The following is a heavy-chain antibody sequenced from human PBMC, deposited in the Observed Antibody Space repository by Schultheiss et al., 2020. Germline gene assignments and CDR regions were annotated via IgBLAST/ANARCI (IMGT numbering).Heavy chain of an antibody. Sequence: GGSLRLSCAASGFTFSSYGMHWVRQAPGKGLEWVAFIRYDGSNKYYADSVKGRFTISRDNSKNTLYLQMNSLRAEDTAVYYCARSPATGDLLFDYWGQGTLVTVSS. CDR2: IRYDGSNK. D-gene: IGHD7-27*01. CDR3: ARSPATGDLLFDY. J-gene: IGHJ4*02. CDR1: GFTFSSYG. V-gene: IGHV3-30*02.